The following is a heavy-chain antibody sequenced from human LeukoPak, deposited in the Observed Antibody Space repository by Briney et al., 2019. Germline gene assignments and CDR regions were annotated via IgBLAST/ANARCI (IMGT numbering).Heavy chain of an antibody. Sequence: ASVKVSCKASGYTFAHYGISWVRQAPGQGLDGMGWISGYNGNTNYAEKLQGRVTMTTDTSTSTAYMELRRLRSDDTDVYYCARHQREYSSGWNFDYWGQGTLVPVSS. CDR3: ARHQREYSSGWNFDY. CDR2: ISGYNGNT. CDR1: GYTFAHYG. V-gene: IGHV1-18*01. D-gene: IGHD6-19*01. J-gene: IGHJ4*02.